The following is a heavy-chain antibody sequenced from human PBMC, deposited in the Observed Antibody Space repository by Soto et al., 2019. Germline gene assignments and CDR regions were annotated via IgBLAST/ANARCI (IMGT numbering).Heavy chain of an antibody. D-gene: IGHD2-21*02. V-gene: IGHV3-30-3*01. J-gene: IGHJ4*02. CDR2: ISYDGSSK. Sequence: QPGGSLRLSCAASGFTVSSYAMDWVRQAPGKGLEWLAVISYDGSSKYYADSVKGRFTISRDNSKNTLSLQMNSLRAEDTAVYYCYSGIVVLTATPGVYWGQGTLVTVPS. CDR1: GFTVSSYA. CDR3: YSGIVVLTATPGVY.